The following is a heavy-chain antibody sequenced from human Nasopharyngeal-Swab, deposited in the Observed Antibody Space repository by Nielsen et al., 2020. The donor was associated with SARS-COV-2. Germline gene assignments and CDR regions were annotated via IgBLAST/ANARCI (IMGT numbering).Heavy chain of an antibody. CDR2: FDPEDGET. D-gene: IGHD6-19*01. CDR3: ATSRARYSSGWYSLGEYYFDY. Sequence: ASVKVSCKVSGYTLTELSVHWVRQAPGKGLEWMGGFDPEDGETIYAQKFQGRVTMTEDTSTDTAYMELSSLRSEDTAVYYCATSRARYSSGWYSLGEYYFDYWGQGTLVTVSS. J-gene: IGHJ4*02. V-gene: IGHV1-24*01. CDR1: GYTLTELS.